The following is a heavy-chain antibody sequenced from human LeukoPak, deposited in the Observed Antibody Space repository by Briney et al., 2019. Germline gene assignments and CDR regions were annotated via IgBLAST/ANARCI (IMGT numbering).Heavy chain of an antibody. CDR1: GFTFSRYG. V-gene: IGHV3-33*01. CDR3: ARDAGNYDILTGYYKNNWFDP. CDR2: IWYDGSNK. Sequence: GRSLRLSCAASGFTFSRYGMHWVRQAPGKGLEWVAVIWYDGSNKYYADSVKGRFTISRDNSKNTLYLRMNSLRAEDTAVYYCARDAGNYDILTGYYKNNWFDPWGQGTLVTVSS. D-gene: IGHD3-9*01. J-gene: IGHJ5*02.